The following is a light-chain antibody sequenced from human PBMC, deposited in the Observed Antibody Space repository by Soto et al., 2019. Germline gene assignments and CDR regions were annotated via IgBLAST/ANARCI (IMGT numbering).Light chain of an antibody. CDR1: GTDVGQYNY. Sequence: QSVLTQPPSASGSPGQSVTISCTGAGTDVGQYNYVSWYQQHPGKAPKLLIHHVSRRPSGVPACFSGSKSGNTASLTVSGLQTEDEADYYCSSYGGFNNVLFGGGTQLTVL. V-gene: IGLV2-8*01. CDR3: SSYGGFNNVL. CDR2: HVS. J-gene: IGLJ2*01.